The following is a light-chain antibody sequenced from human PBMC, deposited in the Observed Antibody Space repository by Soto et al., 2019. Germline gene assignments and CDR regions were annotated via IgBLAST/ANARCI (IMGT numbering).Light chain of an antibody. CDR3: QQYNNWPPLT. V-gene: IGKV3-15*01. CDR1: RSVSNR. Sequence: EILMTQSPATLSVSPGETVTFSCRASRSVSNRLAWYQHKPGQAPRLLISGASNGATGIPPKFSGSGSGTEFILTISSLQSEDFAVYYCQQYNNWPPLTFGQGTRLEIK. J-gene: IGKJ5*01. CDR2: GAS.